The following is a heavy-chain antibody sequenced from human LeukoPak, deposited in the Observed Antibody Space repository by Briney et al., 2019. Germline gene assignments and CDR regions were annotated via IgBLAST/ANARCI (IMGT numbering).Heavy chain of an antibody. D-gene: IGHD3-9*01. V-gene: IGHV3-23*01. Sequence: GESLRLSCAASGFTFSGYAMSWVRQAPGKGLEWVSAITGSGGSTYYGDSVKGRFTISRDNSKNTLFLQMNSLRAEDTAVYYCAKGRRDILTGYYEGAPHWDQGLVVTVSS. J-gene: IGHJ4*02. CDR2: ITGSGGST. CDR3: AKGRRDILTGYYEGAPH. CDR1: GFTFSGYA.